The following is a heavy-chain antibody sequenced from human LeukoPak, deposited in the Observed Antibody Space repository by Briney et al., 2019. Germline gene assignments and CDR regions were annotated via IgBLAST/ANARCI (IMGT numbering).Heavy chain of an antibody. CDR1: GYTFTSYG. Sequence: ASVKVSCKASGYTFTSYGISWVRQAPGQGLEWMGWTSAYNGNTNYAQKFQGRVTMTRDMSTSTVYMELSSLRSEDTAVYYCASGYSGSYYYYWGQGTLVTVSS. V-gene: IGHV1-18*01. J-gene: IGHJ4*02. D-gene: IGHD1-26*01. CDR2: TSAYNGNT. CDR3: ASGYSGSYYYY.